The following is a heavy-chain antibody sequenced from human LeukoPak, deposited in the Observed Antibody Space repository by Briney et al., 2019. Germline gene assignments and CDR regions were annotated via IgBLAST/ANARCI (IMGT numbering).Heavy chain of an antibody. CDR2: IYPGDSDT. D-gene: IGHD3-9*01. CDR1: GYSFTSYW. V-gene: IGHV5-51*01. J-gene: IGHJ4*02. Sequence: GESLKISCKGSGYSFTSYWIGWVRQMPGKGLEWMGIIYPGDSDTRYSPSFQGQVTISADKSISTAYLQWSSLKASDTAMYYYARHSDDILTGFDYWGQGTLVTVSS. CDR3: ARHSDDILTGFDY.